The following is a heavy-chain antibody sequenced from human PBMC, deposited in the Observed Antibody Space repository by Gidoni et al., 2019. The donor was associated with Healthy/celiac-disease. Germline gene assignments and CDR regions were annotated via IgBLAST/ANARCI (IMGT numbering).Heavy chain of an antibody. CDR3: ARHGRDMTTVTFVDY. D-gene: IGHD4-17*01. Sequence: VQLQESGPGLVKPSETLSLTCTVTGGSISSYYWSWIRQPPGKGLEWIGYIYYSGSPNSNPSLKRLVTISVDTSTNQFSLKLRSVTSADTAVYYCARHGRDMTTVTFVDYWGQGTLVTVSS. V-gene: IGHV4-59*08. CDR2: IYYSGSP. J-gene: IGHJ4*02. CDR1: GGSISSYY.